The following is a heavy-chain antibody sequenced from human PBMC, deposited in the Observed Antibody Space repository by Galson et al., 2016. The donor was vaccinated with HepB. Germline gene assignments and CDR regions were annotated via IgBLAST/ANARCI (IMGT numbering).Heavy chain of an antibody. J-gene: IGHJ4*02. CDR2: IIPIFGTA. CDR3: AVTGGPRVQVMYALGAFDF. Sequence: SVKVSCKASGDTFSSIALSWLRQAPGQGLEWLGGIIPIFGTANYAQRFQGRVTITTDESTNTGYLELSSLRSEDTAMYYCAVTGGPRVQVMYALGAFDFWGQGSLVTVSS. D-gene: IGHD2-8*01. CDR1: GDTFSSIA. V-gene: IGHV1-69*05.